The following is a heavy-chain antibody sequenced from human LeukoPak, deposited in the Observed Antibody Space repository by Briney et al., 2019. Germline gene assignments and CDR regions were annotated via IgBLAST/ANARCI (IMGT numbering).Heavy chain of an antibody. CDR3: AKDNRGSGSYYRG. CDR2: ISDDGGFI. D-gene: IGHD3-10*01. CDR1: GFTFSSYS. J-gene: IGHJ4*02. V-gene: IGHV3-23*01. Sequence: GGSLRLSCAASGFTFSSYSMTWVRQFPGKGLEWVSAISDDGGFIYYADSVKGRFTISRDNSRNTLYLQMNSLRPEDTALYYCAKDNRGSGSYYRGWGQGTLVTVSS.